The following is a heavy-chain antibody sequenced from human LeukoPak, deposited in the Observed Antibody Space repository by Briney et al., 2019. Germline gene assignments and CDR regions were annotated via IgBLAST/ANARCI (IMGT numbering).Heavy chain of an antibody. Sequence: SETLSLTCTVPGGSISSYYWSWIRQPPGKGLEWIGYIYYSGTTNYNPSLKSRVTISVDTTKSQFSLKLSSVTAADTAVYYCARGVVIAPQTFDYWGQGILVTVSS. CDR3: ARGVVIAPQTFDY. V-gene: IGHV4-59*01. D-gene: IGHD2-21*01. CDR1: GGSISSYY. J-gene: IGHJ4*02. CDR2: IYYSGTT.